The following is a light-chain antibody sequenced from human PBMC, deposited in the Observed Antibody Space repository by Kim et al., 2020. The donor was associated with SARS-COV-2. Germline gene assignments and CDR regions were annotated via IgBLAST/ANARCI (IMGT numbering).Light chain of an antibody. CDR2: QDS. J-gene: IGLJ2*01. CDR1: KLGDKY. Sequence: VSPGQTTSITCSGDKLGDKYACWYQQTPGQSPVLVIYQDSKRPSGIPERFSGSNSGNTATLTISGTQAMDEADYYCQAWDSSTVVFGGGTQLTVL. V-gene: IGLV3-1*01. CDR3: QAWDSSTVV.